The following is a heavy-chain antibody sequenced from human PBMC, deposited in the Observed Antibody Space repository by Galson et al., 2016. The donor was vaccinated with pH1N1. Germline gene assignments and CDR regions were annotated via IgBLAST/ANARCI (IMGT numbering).Heavy chain of an antibody. CDR1: GFTFGDYA. J-gene: IGHJ4*02. Sequence: SLRLSCAASGFTFGDYAMRWVRQAPGKGLEWVSFIRSNTYGGTKQYAASGKGRFTIARDNSKSIAYLQMNSLETEDTAVYYCTRERIYSSGWYFDYWGPGTLVTVSS. CDR2: IRSNTYGGTK. V-gene: IGHV3-49*04. CDR3: TRERIYSSGWYFDY. D-gene: IGHD6-19*01.